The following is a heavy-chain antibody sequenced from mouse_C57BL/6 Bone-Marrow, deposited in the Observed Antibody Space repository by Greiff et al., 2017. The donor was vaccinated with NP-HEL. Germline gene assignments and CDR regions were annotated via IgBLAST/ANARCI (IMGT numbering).Heavy chain of an antibody. J-gene: IGHJ2*01. CDR2: ISSGGSYT. V-gene: IGHV5-6*01. D-gene: IGHD4-1*01. CDR1: GFTFSSYG. Sequence: EVQLVESGGDLVKPGGSLKLSCAASGFTFSSYGMSWVRQTPDKRLAWVATISSGGSYTYYPDSVKGRFTISRDNAKNTLYLQMSSLKSEDTAMYYCARRELTRTFYFDYWGQGTTLTVSS. CDR3: ARRELTRTFYFDY.